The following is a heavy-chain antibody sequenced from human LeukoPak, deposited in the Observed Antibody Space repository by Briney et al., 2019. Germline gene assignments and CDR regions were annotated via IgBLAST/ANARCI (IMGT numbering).Heavy chain of an antibody. V-gene: IGHV1-2*02. D-gene: IGHD3-9*01. CDR2: INPNNGDT. Sequence: GASVKVSCKASGYTFTGYYIHRVRQAPGQGLEWIGWINPNNGDTNYAQRFQGRVTMTRDTSISTAYMELSRLRSDDTAVYYCARDHDILTATPDYWGQGTLVTVSS. J-gene: IGHJ4*02. CDR3: ARDHDILTATPDY. CDR1: GYTFTGYY.